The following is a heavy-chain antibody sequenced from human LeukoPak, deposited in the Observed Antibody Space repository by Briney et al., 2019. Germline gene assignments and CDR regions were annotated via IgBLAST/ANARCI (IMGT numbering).Heavy chain of an antibody. D-gene: IGHD2-2*02. J-gene: IGHJ4*02. Sequence: PGGSLRLSCAASGFTFSSYWMSWVRQPPGKGLEWIGSIYYSGSTYYNPSLKSRVTISVDTSKNQFSLKLSSVTAADTAVYYCAREALSSRYQPLLYSGIDYWGQGTLVTVSS. CDR1: GFTFSSYW. CDR3: AREALSSRYQPLLYSGIDY. CDR2: IYYSGST. V-gene: IGHV4-39*07.